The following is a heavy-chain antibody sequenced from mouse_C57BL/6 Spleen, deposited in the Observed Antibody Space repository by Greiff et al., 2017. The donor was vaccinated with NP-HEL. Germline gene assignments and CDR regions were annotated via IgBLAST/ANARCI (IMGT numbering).Heavy chain of an antibody. CDR2: IYPGSGST. CDR1: GYTFTSYW. J-gene: IGHJ3*01. V-gene: IGHV1-55*01. CDR3: ARGDYGRDWFAY. Sequence: VKLQQPGAELVKPGASVKMSCKASGYTFTSYWITWVKQRPGQGLEWIGDIYPGSGSTNYTEKFKSKATLTVDTSSSTAYMQLSSLTSEDSAVYYCARGDYGRDWFAYWGQGTLVTVSA. D-gene: IGHD1-1*01.